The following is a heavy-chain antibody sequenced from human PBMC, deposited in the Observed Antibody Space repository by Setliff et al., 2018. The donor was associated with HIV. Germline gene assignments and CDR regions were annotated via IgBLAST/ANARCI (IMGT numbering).Heavy chain of an antibody. J-gene: IGHJ4*02. Sequence: PLETLSLTCTVSGASISSATYYWSWIRQFPGKGLEWIGYISYSGSAYYNPSLKSRVSLSIDTSKNQFSLDLSSVTAAETALYYCASSGGYPDYFDYWGQGTLVTVSS. CDR1: GASISSATYY. V-gene: IGHV4-31*03. CDR2: ISYSGSA. D-gene: IGHD1-26*01. CDR3: ASSGGYPDYFDY.